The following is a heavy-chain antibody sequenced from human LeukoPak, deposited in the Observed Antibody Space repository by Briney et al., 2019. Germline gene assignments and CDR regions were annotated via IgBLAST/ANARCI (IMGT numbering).Heavy chain of an antibody. Sequence: ASVKVSCKASGGTFSSYAISWVRQAPGQGLEWMGGIIPIFGTANYAQKFQGRVTITADEPTSTAYMELSSLRSEDTAVYYCARDDGDLDSSGYYRVFYWGQGTLVTVSS. D-gene: IGHD3-22*01. CDR2: IIPIFGTA. J-gene: IGHJ4*02. CDR3: ARDDGDLDSSGYYRVFY. V-gene: IGHV1-69*13. CDR1: GGTFSSYA.